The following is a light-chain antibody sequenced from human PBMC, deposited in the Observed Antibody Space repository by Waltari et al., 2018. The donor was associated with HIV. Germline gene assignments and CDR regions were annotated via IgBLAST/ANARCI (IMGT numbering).Light chain of an antibody. CDR1: RSDVGGYNY. J-gene: IGLJ2*01. V-gene: IGLV2-14*01. Sequence: QSALTQPASVSGSPGQSITISCTGTRSDVGGYNYVSWYQQHQGKAPKLMIYEVSNRPSGVSNRFSGSKSGNTASLTISGLQAEDEADYYCSSYTSSSTRGVFGGGTKLTVL. CDR3: SSYTSSSTRGV. CDR2: EVS.